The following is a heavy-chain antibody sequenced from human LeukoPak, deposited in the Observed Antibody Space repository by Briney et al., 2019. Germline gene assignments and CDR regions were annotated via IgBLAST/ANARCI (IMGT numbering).Heavy chain of an antibody. CDR1: GFTFSSYS. D-gene: IGHD2-15*01. CDR2: ISSSSSYI. V-gene: IGHV3-21*04. CDR3: ARDPVYCSGGSCQNDAFDI. Sequence: GGSLRLSCAASGFTFSSYSMNWVRQAPGKGLEWVSSISSSSSYIYYADSVKGRFTISRDNSKNTLYLQMNSLRAEDTAVYYCARDPVYCSGGSCQNDAFDIWGQGTMVTVSS. J-gene: IGHJ3*02.